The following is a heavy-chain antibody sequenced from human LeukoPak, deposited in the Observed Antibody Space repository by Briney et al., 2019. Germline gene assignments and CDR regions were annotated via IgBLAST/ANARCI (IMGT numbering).Heavy chain of an antibody. CDR2: ISYDGANK. J-gene: IGHJ4*02. CDR3: ARDRGYSGYDPPHFDY. D-gene: IGHD5-12*01. CDR1: GFTFSNYG. Sequence: GRSLRLSCAASGFTFSNYGMHWVRRAPGKGLEWVAVISYDGANKYYADSVKGRFTISRDNSKNTLYLQMNSLRAEDTAVYYCARDRGYSGYDPPHFDYWGQGTLVTVSS. V-gene: IGHV3-30*03.